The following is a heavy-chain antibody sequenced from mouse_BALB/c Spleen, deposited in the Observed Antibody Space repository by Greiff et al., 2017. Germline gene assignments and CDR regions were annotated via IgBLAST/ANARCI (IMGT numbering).Heavy chain of an antibody. CDR1: GFDFSRYW. D-gene: IGHD2-3*01. Sequence: EVKLLESGGGLVQPGGSLKLSCAASGFDFSRYWMSWVRQAPGKGLEWIGEINPDSSTINYTPSLKDKFIISRDNAKNTLYLQMSKVRSEDTALYYCARPEGWFLYAMDYWGQGTSVTVSS. CDR3: ARPEGWFLYAMDY. J-gene: IGHJ4*01. CDR2: INPDSSTI. V-gene: IGHV4-1*02.